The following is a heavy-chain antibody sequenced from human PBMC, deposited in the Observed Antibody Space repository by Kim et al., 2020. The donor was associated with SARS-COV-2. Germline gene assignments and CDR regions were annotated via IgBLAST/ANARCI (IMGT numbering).Heavy chain of an antibody. CDR1: GFTFPNFC. V-gene: IGHV3-7*01. Sequence: GGSLRLSCAASGFTFPNFCITWVRQAPGKGLEWVANIKEDGIEQYYVDSVKGRFTISRDNAKNSLYLQMSGLRAEDTAVYYCARDRYGRLAMATLNYYFGMDVWGQGTTVTVSS. J-gene: IGHJ6*02. CDR3: ARDRYGRLAMATLNYYFGMDV. CDR2: IKEDGIEQ. D-gene: IGHD6-19*01.